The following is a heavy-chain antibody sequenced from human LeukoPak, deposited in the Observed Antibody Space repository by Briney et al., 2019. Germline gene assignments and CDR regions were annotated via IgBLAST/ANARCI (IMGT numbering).Heavy chain of an antibody. V-gene: IGHV4-34*01. D-gene: IGHD3-16*01. CDR3: ARGQEGDSPSSVFDY. CDR2: INHSGST. CDR1: GGSFSGYY. Sequence: MSSETLSLTCAVYGGSFSGYYWSWIRQPPGKGLEWIGEINHSGSTNYNPSLKSRFTISVDTSKNQFSLKRGSVTAADTAVNYWARGQEGDSPSSVFDYWGQGTLATVSS. J-gene: IGHJ4*02.